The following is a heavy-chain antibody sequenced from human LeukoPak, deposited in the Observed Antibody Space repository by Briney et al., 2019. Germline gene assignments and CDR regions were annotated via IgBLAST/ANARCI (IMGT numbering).Heavy chain of an antibody. J-gene: IGHJ5*02. CDR1: GDSISNYY. CDR3: ARVTAAYDWFDP. Sequence: SETLSLTCAVSGDSISNYYWNWVRQPQGKGLEWIGYIYNSGRTTYNPSLKGRVSISVDPSKNQFSLNLSSVTAADTAVYYCARVTAAYDWFDPWGQGTLVTVSS. CDR2: IYNSGRT. D-gene: IGHD2-8*01. V-gene: IGHV4-59*01.